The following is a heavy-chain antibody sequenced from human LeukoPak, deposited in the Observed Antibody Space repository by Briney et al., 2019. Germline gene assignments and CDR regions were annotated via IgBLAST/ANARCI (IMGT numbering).Heavy chain of an antibody. D-gene: IGHD3-22*01. Sequence: PSETLSLTCAVYGGSFSGYYWSWIRQPPGKGPEWIGEINHSGSTNYNPSLKSRVTISVDTSKNQFSLKLSSVTAADTAVYYCARGLSYYYDSSGYPNWFDPWGQGTLVTVSS. V-gene: IGHV4-34*01. CDR2: INHSGST. J-gene: IGHJ5*02. CDR1: GGSFSGYY. CDR3: ARGLSYYYDSSGYPNWFDP.